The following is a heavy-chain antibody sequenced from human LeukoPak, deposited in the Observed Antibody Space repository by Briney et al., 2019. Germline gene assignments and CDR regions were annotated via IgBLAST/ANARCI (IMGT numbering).Heavy chain of an antibody. CDR1: GFTFSSYW. D-gene: IGHD1-1*01. J-gene: IGHJ4*02. Sequence: PGGSLRLSCAASGFTFSSYWMSWVRQAPGKGLELVANIKQDRSEKYYVDSVKGRFTISRDNSKNTLYLQMNSLRAEDTAVYYCAKDLSPGTYDYWGQGTLVTVSS. CDR2: IKQDRSEK. V-gene: IGHV3-7*03. CDR3: AKDLSPGTYDY.